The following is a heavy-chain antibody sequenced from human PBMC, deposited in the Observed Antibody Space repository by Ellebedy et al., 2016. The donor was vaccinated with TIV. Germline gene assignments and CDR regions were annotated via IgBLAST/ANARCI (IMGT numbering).Heavy chain of an antibody. CDR2: TKHDGSDK. CDR3: ATDGSYGDYLSPTPAFVM. V-gene: IGHV3-7*01. CDR1: GFTFNSYW. Sequence: GESLKISCAASGFTFNSYWMSWVRQAPGKGLEWVANTKHDGSDKYYVDSVKGRLTIARDDAKNSLYLQMSSLIVEDTAVYYCATDGSYGDYLSPTPAFVMWGQGTMVAVSS. D-gene: IGHD4-17*01. J-gene: IGHJ3*02.